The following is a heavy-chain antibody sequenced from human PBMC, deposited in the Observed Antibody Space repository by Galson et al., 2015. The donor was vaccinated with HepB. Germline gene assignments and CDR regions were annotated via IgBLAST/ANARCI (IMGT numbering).Heavy chain of an antibody. CDR2: INPNTGAT. CDR1: GYTFTAYH. J-gene: IGHJ4*02. CDR3: TAVYYCARDSGGSSSSIDY. Sequence: SVKVSCKASGYTFTAYHMHWVRQAPGQGLEWMGWINPNTGATNYAQKFQGWVTMTRDTSITTAYMELSRQRSDDTAVYYDTAVYYCARDSGGSSSSIDYWGQGTLVTVSS. V-gene: IGHV1-2*04. D-gene: IGHD6-6*01.